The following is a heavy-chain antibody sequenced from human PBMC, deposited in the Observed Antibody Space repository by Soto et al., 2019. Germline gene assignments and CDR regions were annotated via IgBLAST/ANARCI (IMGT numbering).Heavy chain of an antibody. CDR2: ISSSSASI. CDR3: AKPTVTIGFDY. Sequence: GGSLRLSCAASGFTFSRYTMNWVRQAPGKGLEWVSSISSSSASIYYADSVKGRFTISRDNAKNSLYLQMNSLRAEDTAVYYCAKPTVTIGFDYWGQGTLVTVSS. J-gene: IGHJ4*02. D-gene: IGHD4-17*01. CDR1: GFTFSRYT. V-gene: IGHV3-21*04.